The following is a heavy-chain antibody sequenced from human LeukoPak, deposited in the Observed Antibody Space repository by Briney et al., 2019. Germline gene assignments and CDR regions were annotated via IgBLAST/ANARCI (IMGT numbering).Heavy chain of an antibody. CDR1: GFTFSSYG. J-gene: IGHJ4*02. D-gene: IGHD6-19*01. CDR3: AKESSGWYGFDY. Sequence: GGSLRLSCAASGFTFSSYGMHWVRQAPGKGLEWVAVIWYDGDNKYYADSVKGRFTISRDNSKNTLYLQMNSLRAEDTAVYHCAKESSGWYGFDYWGQGTLVIVSS. CDR2: IWYDGDNK. V-gene: IGHV3-30*02.